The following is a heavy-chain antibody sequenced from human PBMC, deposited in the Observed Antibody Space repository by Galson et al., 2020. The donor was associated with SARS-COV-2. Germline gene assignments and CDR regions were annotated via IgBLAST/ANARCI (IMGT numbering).Heavy chain of an antibody. D-gene: IGHD3-10*01. J-gene: IGHJ5*01. CDR2: ISGHGGNK. V-gene: IGHV3-23*01. Sequence: GESLKISCAASGFTFSRYAMHWVRQAPGMGLEWVSGISGHGGNKYYTDSVKGRFTISRDNSKNTLYLQMNGLRAEDTAVYYCAKDGDAMVRGGENWFDSWGQGTLVTVSS. CDR1: GFTFSRYA. CDR3: AKDGDAMVRGGENWFDS.